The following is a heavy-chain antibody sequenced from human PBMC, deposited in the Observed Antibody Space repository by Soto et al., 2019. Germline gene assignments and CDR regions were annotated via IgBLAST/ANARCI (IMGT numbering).Heavy chain of an antibody. CDR1: GGSISSYY. V-gene: IGHV4-4*07. J-gene: IGHJ6*02. D-gene: IGHD6-19*01. Sequence: SETLSLTCTVSGGSISSYYWSWIRQPAGKGLEWIGRIYTSGSTNYNPSLKSRVTMSVDTSKNQFSLKLSSVTAADTAVYYCARDLLEYSSGWNKPYYYYGIDVGGQGTTV. CDR3: ARDLLEYSSGWNKPYYYYGIDV. CDR2: IYTSGST.